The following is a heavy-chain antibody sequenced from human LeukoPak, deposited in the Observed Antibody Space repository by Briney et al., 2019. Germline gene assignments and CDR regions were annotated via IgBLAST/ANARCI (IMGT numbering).Heavy chain of an antibody. Sequence: GASVKVSCKASGGTFSSYAISWVRQAPGQGLEWMGGIIPIFGTANYAQKFQGRVTITADESTSTAYMELSSLRSEDTAVYCCARSTPPELVNYYGMDVWGQGTTVTVSS. J-gene: IGHJ6*02. CDR3: ARSTPPELVNYYGMDV. D-gene: IGHD6-13*01. CDR1: GGTFSSYA. CDR2: IIPIFGTA. V-gene: IGHV1-69*01.